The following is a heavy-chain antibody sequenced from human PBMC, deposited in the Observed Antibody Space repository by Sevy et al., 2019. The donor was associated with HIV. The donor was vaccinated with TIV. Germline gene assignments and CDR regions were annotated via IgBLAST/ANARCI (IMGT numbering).Heavy chain of an antibody. CDR1: GGSISNYY. J-gene: IGHJ4*02. CDR3: ARGGPISSEKWYYFDY. CDR2: VFYTGNN. V-gene: IGHV4-59*01. D-gene: IGHD2-15*01. Sequence: SETLSLTCTVSGGSISNYYWSWIRQPPGKALQWIGYVFYTGNNNYNPSLKGGVTISVDTSKTKLSLKLNSVTDADTAVYYCARGGPISSEKWYYFDYWGQGTLVTVSS.